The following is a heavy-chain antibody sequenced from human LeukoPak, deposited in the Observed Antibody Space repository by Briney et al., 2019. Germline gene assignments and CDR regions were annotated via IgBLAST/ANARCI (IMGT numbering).Heavy chain of an antibody. CDR1: GFTFSSYS. V-gene: IGHV3-48*04. J-gene: IGHJ3*02. D-gene: IGHD4-17*01. CDR2: ISSSGSTI. Sequence: GGSLRLSCAASGFTFSSYSMNWVRQAPGKGLEWVSYISSSGSTIYYADSVKGRFTISRDNAKNSLYLQMNSLRAEDTAVYYCARDDGAQTSGAFDIWGQGTMVTVSS. CDR3: ARDDGAQTSGAFDI.